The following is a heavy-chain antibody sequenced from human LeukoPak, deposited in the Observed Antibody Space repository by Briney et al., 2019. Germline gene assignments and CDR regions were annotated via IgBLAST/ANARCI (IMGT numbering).Heavy chain of an antibody. J-gene: IGHJ4*02. CDR1: GFSFRDYG. V-gene: IGHV3-49*04. CDR3: NRWHISGVSYSNV. D-gene: IGHD2-15*01. CDR2: IRSKASGGT. Sequence: GGSLRFSGSGSGFSFRDYGIYWVRQAPGKGLEWVGFIRSKASGGTEYGASVRGRTTISRDESKSIAYLEMDSLKTEDTAVYYCNRWHISGVSYSNVWGPGNLGTVSS.